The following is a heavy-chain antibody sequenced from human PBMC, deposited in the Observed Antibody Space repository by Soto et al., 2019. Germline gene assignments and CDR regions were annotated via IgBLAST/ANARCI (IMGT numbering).Heavy chain of an antibody. CDR1: GFTFSSYS. CDR2: ISSSSSYI. Sequence: GGSLRLSCAASGFTFSSYSMNWVRQAPGKGLEWVSYISSSSSYIYYADSVKGRFTISRDNAKNTLYLQMNSLRAEDTAVYYCARGGSLNWYFDLWGRGTLVTVSS. J-gene: IGHJ2*01. CDR3: ARGGSLNWYFDL. V-gene: IGHV3-21*05. D-gene: IGHD1-26*01.